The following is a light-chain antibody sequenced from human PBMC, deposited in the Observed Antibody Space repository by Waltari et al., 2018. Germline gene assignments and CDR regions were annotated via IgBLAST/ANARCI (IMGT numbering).Light chain of an antibody. Sequence: EIVSTQSPATLSLSPGERATLSCRASQSVNNFLGWYQQKPGQAPRLLIFDASNRAAGIPARFSGSGSRTDFTLTISSLEPEDFAVYYCQQNRDWPLTFGGGTRVEIK. V-gene: IGKV3-11*01. CDR1: QSVNNF. J-gene: IGKJ4*01. CDR3: QQNRDWPLT. CDR2: DAS.